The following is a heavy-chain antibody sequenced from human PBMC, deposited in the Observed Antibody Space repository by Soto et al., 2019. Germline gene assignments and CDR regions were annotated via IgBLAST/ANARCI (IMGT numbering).Heavy chain of an antibody. CDR1: GGSISSGDYY. CDR2: IYYSGST. V-gene: IGHV4-30-4*01. Sequence: QVQLQESGPGLVKPSQTLSLTCTVSGGSISSGDYYWSWIRQPPGKGLEWIGYIYYSGSTYYNPSLKSRVTRSVDTSKNQFSLKLSSVTAADTAVYYCARADMVGGDGVDYWGQGTLVTVSS. J-gene: IGHJ4*02. CDR3: ARADMVGGDGVDY. D-gene: IGHD1-26*01.